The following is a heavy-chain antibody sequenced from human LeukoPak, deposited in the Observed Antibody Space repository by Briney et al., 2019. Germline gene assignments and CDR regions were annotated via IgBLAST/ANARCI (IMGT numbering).Heavy chain of an antibody. Sequence: GGSLRLSCAVSGFRFSSYDENWVRHAPGKGLEWVSSISSSRSYIYYADSVKGRFAISRDNAKNSLYLQMNSLRAEDTAVYYCARVDTVMAYYFDLWGQGTLVTVSS. J-gene: IGHJ4*02. CDR3: ARVDTVMAYYFDL. V-gene: IGHV3-21*04. CDR2: ISSSRSYI. CDR1: GFRFSSYD. D-gene: IGHD5-18*01.